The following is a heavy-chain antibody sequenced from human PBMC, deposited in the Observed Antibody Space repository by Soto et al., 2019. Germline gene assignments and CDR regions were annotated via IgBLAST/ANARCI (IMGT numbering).Heavy chain of an antibody. CDR2: IKQDGSEK. J-gene: IGHJ4*02. CDR1: GFTFSSYW. Sequence: GSLRLSCAASGFTFSSYWMSWVRQAPGKGLEWVANIKQDGSEKYYVDSVKGRFTISRDNSKNTLYLQMSSLRAEDTAVYYCARVPSSSYHYFDYWGQGTLVTVSS. CDR3: ARVPSSSYHYFDY. V-gene: IGHV3-7*01. D-gene: IGHD6-13*01.